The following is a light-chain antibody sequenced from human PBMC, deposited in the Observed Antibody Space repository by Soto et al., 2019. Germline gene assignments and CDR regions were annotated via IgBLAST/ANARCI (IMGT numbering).Light chain of an antibody. CDR1: QSISSW. Sequence: QITHSPSTLSASVGDRVTITCRASQSISSWLAWYQQKPGKAPKLLIYDASSLESGVPSRFSGSGSGTEFTLTTSCLQSEDFATYYYQQYYSFPRTFGQGTKVDI. J-gene: IGKJ1*01. CDR2: DAS. CDR3: QQYYSFPRT. V-gene: IGKV1-5*01.